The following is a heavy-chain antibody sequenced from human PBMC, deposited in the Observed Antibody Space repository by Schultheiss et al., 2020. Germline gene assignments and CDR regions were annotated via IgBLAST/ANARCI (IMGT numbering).Heavy chain of an antibody. D-gene: IGHD4-17*01. CDR2: ISGSGGST. V-gene: IGHV3-23*01. CDR1: GFTFDDYA. J-gene: IGHJ4*02. CDR3: GKDHYGDFSFDY. Sequence: GGSLRLSCAASGFTFDDYAMHWVRQAPGKGLEWVSAISGSGGSTYYADSVKGRFTISRDNSKNTLFLQMNSLRAEDTALYYCGKDHYGDFSFDYWGQGTLVTVSS.